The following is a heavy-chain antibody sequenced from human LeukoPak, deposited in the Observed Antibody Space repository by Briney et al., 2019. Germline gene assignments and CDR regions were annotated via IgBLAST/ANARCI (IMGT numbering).Heavy chain of an antibody. CDR3: ARDWGAQGEFDY. D-gene: IGHD3-16*01. CDR1: GFTFSDYY. Sequence: AGGSLRLSCAASGFTFSDYYMSWIRQAPGKGLEWVSYISGSGSNIYYADPVKGRFTISRDNAKNSLYLQMNSLRAEDTAVYYCARDWGAQGEFDYWGQGTLVTVSS. CDR2: ISGSGSNI. V-gene: IGHV3-11*01. J-gene: IGHJ4*02.